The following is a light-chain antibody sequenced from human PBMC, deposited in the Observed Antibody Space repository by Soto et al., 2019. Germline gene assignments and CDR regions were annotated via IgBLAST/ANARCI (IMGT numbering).Light chain of an antibody. V-gene: IGLV4-69*01. J-gene: IGLJ2*01. CDR2: LNSDGSH. Sequence: QPVLTQSPSASASLGASVKLTCTLSSGHSSYAIAWHQQQPEKGPRYLMKLNSDGSHSKGDGIPDRFPGSSSGAERYLTISSLQSDDEADYYCQTWGTGIQVFGGGTKLTVL. CDR1: SGHSSYA. CDR3: QTWGTGIQV.